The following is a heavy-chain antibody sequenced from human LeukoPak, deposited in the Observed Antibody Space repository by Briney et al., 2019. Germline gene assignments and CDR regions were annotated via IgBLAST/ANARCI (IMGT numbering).Heavy chain of an antibody. CDR1: GLTLSSYS. CDR2: ISSSSSYI. CDR3: ARAPDRLAARPYYYYGMDV. J-gene: IGHJ6*02. V-gene: IGHV3-21*01. D-gene: IGHD6-6*01. Sequence: GGSLTLSCAASGLTLSSYSMNWVRQAPGKGLEWVSSISSSSSYIYYADSVKGRFTISRDNAKNSLYLQMNSLRAEDTAVYYCARAPDRLAARPYYYYGMDVWGQGTTVTVSS.